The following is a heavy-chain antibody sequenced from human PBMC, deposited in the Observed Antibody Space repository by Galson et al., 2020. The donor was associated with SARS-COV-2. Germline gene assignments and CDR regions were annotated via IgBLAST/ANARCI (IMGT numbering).Heavy chain of an antibody. CDR1: GFTFSNYA. CDR2: ISYDGSNK. J-gene: IGHJ4*02. Sequence: GGSLRLSCAASGFTFSNYAMHWVRQAPGKGLEWVAVISYDGSNKYYADSVKGRFTISRDNSKNTLCLQMNSLRTEDTAVYYCARDLSLVSATYFDYWGQGTLVTVSS. V-gene: IGHV3-30*04. D-gene: IGHD2-21*02. CDR3: ARDLSLVSATYFDY.